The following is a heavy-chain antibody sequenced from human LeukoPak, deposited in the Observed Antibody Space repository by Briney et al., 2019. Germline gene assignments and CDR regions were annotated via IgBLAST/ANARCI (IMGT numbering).Heavy chain of an antibody. CDR3: AKDTPYYDILTGYYRD. CDR1: GFTFSSYA. Sequence: PGGSLRLSCAASGFTFSSYAMSWVRQAPGKGLEWVSAISGSGGSTYYADSVKGRFTISRDNSKNTLYLQMNSLRAEDTAVYYCAKDTPYYDILTGYYRDWGQGTLVTVSS. D-gene: IGHD3-9*01. J-gene: IGHJ4*02. V-gene: IGHV3-23*01. CDR2: ISGSGGST.